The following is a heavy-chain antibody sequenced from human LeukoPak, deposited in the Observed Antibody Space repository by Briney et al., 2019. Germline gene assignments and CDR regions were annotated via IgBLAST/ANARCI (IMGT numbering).Heavy chain of an antibody. V-gene: IGHV1-69*02. CDR3: ARSLGYCTNGVCLPYYFDY. D-gene: IGHD2-8*01. CDR1: GGTFSSYT. J-gene: IGHJ4*02. CDR2: IIPILGIA. Sequence: SVKVSCKASGGTFSSYTISWVRQAPGQGLEWMGRIIPILGIANYAQKFQGRVTITADKSTSTAYMELSSLRSEDTAVYYCARSLGYCTNGVCLPYYFDYWGRGTLVTVSS.